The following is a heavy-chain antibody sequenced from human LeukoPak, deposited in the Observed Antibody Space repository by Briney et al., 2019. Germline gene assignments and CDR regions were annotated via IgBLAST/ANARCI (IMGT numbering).Heavy chain of an antibody. CDR3: ARDITAVYSSSWGAAFDI. D-gene: IGHD6-13*01. CDR2: ISAYNGNT. Sequence: ASVKVSCKASGYTFTSYGISWVRQAPGQGLEWMGWISAYNGNTNYAQKLQGRVTMTTDTSTSTAYMELSRLRSDDTAVYYCARDITAVYSSSWGAAFDIWGQGTMVTVSS. V-gene: IGHV1-18*01. J-gene: IGHJ3*02. CDR1: GYTFTSYG.